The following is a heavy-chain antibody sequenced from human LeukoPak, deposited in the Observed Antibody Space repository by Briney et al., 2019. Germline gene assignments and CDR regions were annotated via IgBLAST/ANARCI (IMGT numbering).Heavy chain of an antibody. CDR3: AKAHCSGGSCYPYYFDY. Sequence: PGGSLRLSCAASGFTFSSYAMSWVRQAPGKGLEWVSAISGSGGSTYYADSVKGRFTISRANSKNTLYLQMNSLRAEDTAVYYCAKAHCSGGSCYPYYFDYWGQGTLVTVSS. CDR2: ISGSGGST. V-gene: IGHV3-23*01. D-gene: IGHD2-15*01. CDR1: GFTFSSYA. J-gene: IGHJ4*02.